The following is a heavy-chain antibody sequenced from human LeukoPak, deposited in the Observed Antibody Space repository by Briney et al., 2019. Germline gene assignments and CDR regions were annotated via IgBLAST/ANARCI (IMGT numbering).Heavy chain of an antibody. CDR1: GFTSSTYT. J-gene: IGHJ4*02. Sequence: GGSLRLSCEVSGFTSSTYTMNWVRQAPGKGLEWVSSISSSGLYIYYADSVKGRFTISRDNAKNSLYLQMNSLRAEDTAVYYCARDARVGSYFMGYWGQGTLVTVSS. CDR2: ISSSGLYI. D-gene: IGHD1-26*01. V-gene: IGHV3-21*01. CDR3: ARDARVGSYFMGY.